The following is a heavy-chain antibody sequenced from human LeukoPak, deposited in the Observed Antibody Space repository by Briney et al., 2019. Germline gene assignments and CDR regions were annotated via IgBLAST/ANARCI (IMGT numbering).Heavy chain of an antibody. D-gene: IGHD3-16*01. V-gene: IGHV1-2*06. J-gene: IGHJ4*02. Sequence: GASVKVSCKASGYTFTDYYMHWVRQAPGQGLEWMGRINPNSGGTNYAQKFQGRVTMTRDTSISTAYMELSSLRSDDTAVYYCARDWESRGEDYWGQGTLVTVSS. CDR1: GYTFTDYY. CDR2: INPNSGGT. CDR3: ARDWESRGEDY.